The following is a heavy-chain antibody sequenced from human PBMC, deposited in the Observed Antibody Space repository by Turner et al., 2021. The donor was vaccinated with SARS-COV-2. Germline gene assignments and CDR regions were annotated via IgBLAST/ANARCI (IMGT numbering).Heavy chain of an antibody. CDR1: GLMFSGDA. CDR2: ISYDGSSR. Sequence: QLVQSGGGVFQPGRSLRLSCAASGLMFSGDAFHWVRQSPGKWLEWLAFISYDGSSRHYADFAKGSLTISRENSNSTLFLKMNSLRPEDTGLYFCVRSVGHCRTNGRCWDIWGQGTRITVSS. J-gene: IGHJ4*02. D-gene: IGHD1-26*01. V-gene: IGHV3-30*01. CDR3: VRSVGHCRTNGRCWDI.